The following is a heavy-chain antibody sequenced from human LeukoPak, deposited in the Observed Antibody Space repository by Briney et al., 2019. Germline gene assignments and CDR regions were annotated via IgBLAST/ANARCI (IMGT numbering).Heavy chain of an antibody. CDR1: GFTFSSYS. D-gene: IGHD2-15*01. V-gene: IGHV3-21*01. J-gene: IGHJ6*02. CDR3: ARDLSVVEHYYYGMDV. CDR2: ISSSSSYI. Sequence: GGSLRLSCAASGFTFSSYSMNWVRQAPGKGLEWVSSISSSSSYIYYADSVKGRFTISRDNAKNSLYLQMNSLRAEDTAVYYCARDLSVVEHYYYGMDVWGQGTTVTVSS.